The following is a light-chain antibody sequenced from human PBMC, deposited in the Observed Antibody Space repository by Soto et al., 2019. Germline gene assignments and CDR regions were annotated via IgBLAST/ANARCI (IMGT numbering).Light chain of an antibody. CDR2: DAS. J-gene: IGKJ1*01. CDR3: QQYGSSPRT. CDR1: QSVSSSY. Sequence: EIVLTQSPGTLSLSPGERATLSCRASQSVSSSYLAWYQQKPGQAPRLLIYDASSGATGIPARFSGSGSGTDFTLTISRLEPADFAVYYCQQYGSSPRTFGQGTKVDIK. V-gene: IGKV3-20*01.